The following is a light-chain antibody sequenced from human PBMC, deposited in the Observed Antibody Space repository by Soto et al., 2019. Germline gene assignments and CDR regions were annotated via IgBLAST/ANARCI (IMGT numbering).Light chain of an antibody. J-gene: IGKJ4*01. CDR3: QQSYSGPLT. CDR2: AAS. CDR1: QSISSY. Sequence: DIHMTQSPSTLSGSVGDRVPITCRASQSISSYLNWYQQKPGKAPKVLIYAASSLQSGVPSRFSGIGSGTDLTLSISSLQPEDFATDDCQQSYSGPLTFGGGTMVDI. V-gene: IGKV1-39*01.